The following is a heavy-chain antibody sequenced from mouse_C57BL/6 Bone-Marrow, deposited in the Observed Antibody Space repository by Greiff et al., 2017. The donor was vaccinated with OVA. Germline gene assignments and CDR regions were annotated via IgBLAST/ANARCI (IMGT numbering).Heavy chain of an antibody. D-gene: IGHD2-3*01. Sequence: QVQLQQSGPELVKPGASVKLSCKASGYTFTSYDINWVKQRPGQGLEWIGWIYPRDGSTKYNETFKGKATLTVDTSSSTAYMELHSLTSEDSAVYFCARDDGYYTAWFAYWGQGTLVTVSA. CDR1: GYTFTSYD. J-gene: IGHJ3*01. CDR3: ARDDGYYTAWFAY. CDR2: IYPRDGST. V-gene: IGHV1-85*01.